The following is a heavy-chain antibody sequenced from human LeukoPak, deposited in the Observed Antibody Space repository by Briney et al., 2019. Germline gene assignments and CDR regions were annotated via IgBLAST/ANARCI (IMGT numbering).Heavy chain of an antibody. CDR3: VRDISGPGDY. D-gene: IGHD3-10*01. CDR1: GFTFSSYS. V-gene: IGHV3-21*01. Sequence: GGSLRLSCAASGFTFSSYSMNWVRQAPGKGPEWVSSISSSSNYIYYADSLKGRFTVSRDNAKNTLYLQMNSLRAEDSAVYYCVRDISGPGDYWGQGTLVTVSS. J-gene: IGHJ4*02. CDR2: ISSSSNYI.